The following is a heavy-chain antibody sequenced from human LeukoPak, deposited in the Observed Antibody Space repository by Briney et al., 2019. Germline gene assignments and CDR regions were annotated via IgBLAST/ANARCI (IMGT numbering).Heavy chain of an antibody. D-gene: IGHD3-22*01. Sequence: PGGSLRLSCAASGFTFSSYAMSWVRQAPGKGLEWVSAISGSGGSTYYADSVKGRFTISRDNSKNTLYLQMNSLRAEDTAVYYCAKDPERSYDSGGYYSGANWFDPWGQGTLVTVSS. V-gene: IGHV3-23*01. J-gene: IGHJ5*02. CDR3: AKDPERSYDSGGYYSGANWFDP. CDR1: GFTFSSYA. CDR2: ISGSGGST.